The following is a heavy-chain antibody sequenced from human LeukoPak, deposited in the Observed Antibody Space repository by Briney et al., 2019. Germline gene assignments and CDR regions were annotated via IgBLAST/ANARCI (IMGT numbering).Heavy chain of an antibody. Sequence: GASVTVSCKASGYTFTAYYMYWVRQAPGQGLEWMGWINPNSGGTNYAQKFQGRVTMTRDTSISTAYMELSRLGSDDTAVYYCARGDYSRSSTDYWGQGTLVTVSS. D-gene: IGHD6-6*01. V-gene: IGHV1-2*02. J-gene: IGHJ4*02. CDR3: ARGDYSRSSTDY. CDR1: GYTFTAYY. CDR2: INPNSGGT.